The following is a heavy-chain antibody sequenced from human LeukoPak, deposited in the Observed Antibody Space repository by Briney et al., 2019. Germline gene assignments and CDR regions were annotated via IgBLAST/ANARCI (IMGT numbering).Heavy chain of an antibody. CDR2: ITSSRSTI. J-gene: IGHJ4*02. V-gene: IGHV3-48*01. CDR3: AKDPGRCGGDCSIY. Sequence: GGSLRLSCAASGFTFSSYSMNWVRQAPGKGLEWISYITSSRSTILYADSVKGRFTISRDNAKNSLYLQMTSLRAEDTAVYYCAKDPGRCGGDCSIYWGQGTLVTVSS. CDR1: GFTFSSYS. D-gene: IGHD2-21*01.